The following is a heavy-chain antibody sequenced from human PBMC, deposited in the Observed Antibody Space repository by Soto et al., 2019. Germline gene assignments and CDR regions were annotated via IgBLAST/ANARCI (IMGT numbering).Heavy chain of an antibody. Sequence: SATLCLTCAVYGGSFSGYYWSWIRQPPGKGLEWIGEINHSGSTNYNPSLKSRVTISVDTSKNQFSLKLSSVTAADTAVYYCARGSAIGVGFDPWGQGTLVTVSS. D-gene: IGHD2-21*01. CDR3: ARGSAIGVGFDP. CDR2: INHSGST. V-gene: IGHV4-34*01. J-gene: IGHJ5*02. CDR1: GGSFSGYY.